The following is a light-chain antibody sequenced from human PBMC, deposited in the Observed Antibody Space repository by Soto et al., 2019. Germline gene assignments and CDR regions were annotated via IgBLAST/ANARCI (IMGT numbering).Light chain of an antibody. CDR1: QSVSSSY. CDR3: QQYGSSPIT. J-gene: IGKJ5*01. CDR2: GAS. Sequence: EIVLTQSPGTLSLSPGERATLSCRASQSVSSSYLAWYQQKPGQAPRLLIYGASSRATGIPDRFSGSGSGTDFTLTISRLEPEDFAVYYCQQYGSSPITVGQGTRREI. V-gene: IGKV3-20*01.